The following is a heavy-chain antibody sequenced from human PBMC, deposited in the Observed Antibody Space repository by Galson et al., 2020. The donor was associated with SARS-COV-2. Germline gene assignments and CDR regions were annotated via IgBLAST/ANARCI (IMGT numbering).Heavy chain of an antibody. D-gene: IGHD3-3*01. V-gene: IGHV1-69*13. CDR3: ARDARITIFGVVIMRGYMDV. Sequence: SVKVSCKASGGTFSSYAISWVRQAPGQGLEWMGGIIPIFGTANYAQKFQGRVTITADESTSTAYMELSSLRSEDTAVYYCARDARITIFGVVIMRGYMDVWGKGTTVTVSS. J-gene: IGHJ6*03. CDR2: IIPIFGTA. CDR1: GGTFSSYA.